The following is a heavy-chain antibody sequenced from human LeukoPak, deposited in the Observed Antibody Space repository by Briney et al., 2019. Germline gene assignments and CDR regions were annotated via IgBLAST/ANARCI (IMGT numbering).Heavy chain of an antibody. CDR1: GYTFTGNY. D-gene: IGHD1-26*01. J-gene: IGHJ4*02. Sequence: ASVKVSCKASGYTFTGNYIHWVRQAPGQGLEWMGLINPNSGGTNYAQKFQGRVTLTKDTSITTGYMELRSLRSDDTAVYYCARDLSGSYDYWGQGTLVTVSS. CDR2: INPNSGGT. CDR3: ARDLSGSYDY. V-gene: IGHV1-2*02.